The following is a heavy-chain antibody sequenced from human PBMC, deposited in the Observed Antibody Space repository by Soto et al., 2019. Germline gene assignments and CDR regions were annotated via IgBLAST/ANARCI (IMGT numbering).Heavy chain of an antibody. CDR3: ARSLAATGTLKF. V-gene: IGHV4-38-2*02. CDR2: VHHGGTT. Sequence: PSETLSLTCTVSGFSIRSGYYWGWIRQTPGKGLEWIGSVHHGGTTFYNPSLESRLSISVDTAKEQFSMKLTSVTAADTAVYYCARSLAATGTLKFWGQGTLVTVSS. D-gene: IGHD1-1*01. J-gene: IGHJ4*02. CDR1: GFSIRSGYY.